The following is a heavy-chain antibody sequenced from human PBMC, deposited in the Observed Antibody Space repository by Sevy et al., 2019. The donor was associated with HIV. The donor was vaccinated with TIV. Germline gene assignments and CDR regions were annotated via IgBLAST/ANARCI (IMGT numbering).Heavy chain of an antibody. CDR2: ISSSGSTI. Sequence: GGSLRLSCAASGFTFSSYEMNWVRQAPGKGLEWVSYISSSGSTIYYADSVKGRFTISRDNAKNSLYLQMNSLRAEDTAVYYCARRPITIFGVVIIVYGMDVWGQGTTVTVS. CDR3: ARRPITIFGVVIIVYGMDV. D-gene: IGHD3-3*01. V-gene: IGHV3-48*03. J-gene: IGHJ6*02. CDR1: GFTFSSYE.